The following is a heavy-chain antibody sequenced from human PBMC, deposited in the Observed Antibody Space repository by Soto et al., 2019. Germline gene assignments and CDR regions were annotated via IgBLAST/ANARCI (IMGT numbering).Heavy chain of an antibody. D-gene: IGHD2-2*01. CDR3: ARGLYCSSTSCFPTPGFDY. J-gene: IGHJ4*02. Sequence: GGSLRLSCAASGFTFSSYGMHWVRQAPGKGLEWVAVIWYDGSNKYYADSVKGRFTISRDNSKNTLYLQMNSLRAEDTAVYYCARGLYCSSTSCFPTPGFDYWGQGTLVTVSS. CDR2: IWYDGSNK. CDR1: GFTFSSYG. V-gene: IGHV3-33*01.